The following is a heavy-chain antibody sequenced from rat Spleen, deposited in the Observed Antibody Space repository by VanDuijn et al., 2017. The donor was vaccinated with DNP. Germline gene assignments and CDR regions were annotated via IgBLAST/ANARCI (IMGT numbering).Heavy chain of an antibody. V-gene: IGHV2-63*01. Sequence: QVQLKESGPGLVQPSQTLSLTCTVSGFSLTSYNVHWVRQPPGKGLEWMGRMRYNGDTSYNSALKSRLSISRDTSKNQVFLKMNSLQTDDTGTYYCTRDLGYWGQGASVTVSS. CDR3: TRDLGY. J-gene: IGHJ4*01. CDR2: MRYNGDT. CDR1: GFSLTSYN.